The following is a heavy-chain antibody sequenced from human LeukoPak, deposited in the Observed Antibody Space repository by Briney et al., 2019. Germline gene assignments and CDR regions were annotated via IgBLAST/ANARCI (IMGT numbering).Heavy chain of an antibody. CDR3: ARDPRIIAVAGPYYFDH. CDR1: GYAFIDYY. D-gene: IGHD6-19*01. V-gene: IGHV1-2*02. Sequence: SVKVSCKASGYAFIDYYMHWVREAPGQRLEWMGWINSKSGGTSYAQRFQGRVTMTKDTSISTAYMELSSLRPDDTAAYYCARDPRIIAVAGPYYFDHWGQGTLVTVSS. CDR2: INSKSGGT. J-gene: IGHJ4*02.